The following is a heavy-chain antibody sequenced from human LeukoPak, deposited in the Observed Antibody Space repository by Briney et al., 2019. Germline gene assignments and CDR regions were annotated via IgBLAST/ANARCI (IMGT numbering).Heavy chain of an antibody. D-gene: IGHD3-10*01. CDR3: ARGGPMVRGVISWFDP. Sequence: SETLSLTCAVYGGSFSGYYWSWIRQPPGKGLEWIGEINHSGSTNYNPSLKSRVTISVDTSKNQFSLKLSSLTAADTAVYYCARGGPMVRGVISWFDPWGQGTLVTVSS. CDR1: GGSFSGYY. J-gene: IGHJ5*02. V-gene: IGHV4-34*01. CDR2: INHSGST.